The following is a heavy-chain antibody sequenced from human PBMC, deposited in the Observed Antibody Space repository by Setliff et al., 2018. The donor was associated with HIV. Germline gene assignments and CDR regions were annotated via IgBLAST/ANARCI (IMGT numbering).Heavy chain of an antibody. Sequence: ASETLSLTCVISGGSISSDNWWTWVRQPPGKGLEWIGEIYHSEYTNYNASLKSRVSMSVDKSKNQFPLKLTSVTAADTAVYYCARGHCSGTNCYGVDYYGMGVWGQGTTVTVSS. J-gene: IGHJ6*02. CDR3: ARGHCSGTNCYGVDYYGMGV. CDR2: IYHSEYT. V-gene: IGHV4-4*02. D-gene: IGHD2-2*01. CDR1: GGSISSDNW.